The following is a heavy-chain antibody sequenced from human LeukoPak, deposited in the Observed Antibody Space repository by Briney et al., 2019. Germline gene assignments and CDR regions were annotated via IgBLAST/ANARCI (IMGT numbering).Heavy chain of an antibody. CDR2: TRGSGSGMGSGS. CDR1: GFAFSDYS. D-gene: IGHD7-27*01. CDR3: ARDDNWGFDY. V-gene: IGHV3-11*04. J-gene: IGHJ4*02. Sequence: PGGSLRLSCAASGFAFSDYSMSWVRQAPGKGLEWIANTRGSGSGMGSGSYYAGAVQGRFTISRDNAKNYLYLQMNSLRAEDTAFYYCARDDNWGFDYWGQGALVTVSS.